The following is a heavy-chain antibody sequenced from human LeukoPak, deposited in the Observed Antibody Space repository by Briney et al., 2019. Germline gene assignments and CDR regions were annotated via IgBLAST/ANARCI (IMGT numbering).Heavy chain of an antibody. J-gene: IGHJ3*02. V-gene: IGHV3-21*01. CDR1: GFTFSSYS. Sequence: GGSLRLSCAASGFTFSSYSMNWVRQAPGKGLEWVSSISSSSSYIYYADSVKGRFTISRDNAKNSLYLQMSSLRAEDTAVYYCAGLWYYDILTGYYRDDAFDIWGQGTMVTVSS. CDR3: AGLWYYDILTGYYRDDAFDI. D-gene: IGHD3-9*01. CDR2: ISSSSSYI.